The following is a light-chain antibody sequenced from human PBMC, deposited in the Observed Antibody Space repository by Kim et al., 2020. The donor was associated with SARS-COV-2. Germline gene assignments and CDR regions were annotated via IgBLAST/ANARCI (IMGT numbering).Light chain of an antibody. J-gene: IGKJ2*01. CDR3: QQYNTYPYT. CDR1: QSISSW. V-gene: IGKV1-5*03. Sequence: SASVGDRVTITCRASQSISSWLAWYQQKPGKAPKLLISRASSLESGVPSTFSGSGSGTEFTLTISSLQPDDFATYYCQQYNTYPYTFGQGTKLEIK. CDR2: RAS.